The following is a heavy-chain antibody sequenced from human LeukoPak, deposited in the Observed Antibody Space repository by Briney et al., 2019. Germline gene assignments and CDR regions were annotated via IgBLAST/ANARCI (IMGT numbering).Heavy chain of an antibody. V-gene: IGHV3-30*02. D-gene: IGHD6-13*01. CDR2: IRYYGSSN. CDR1: GFTFSSNS. Sequence: GGSLRLSCAASGFTFSSNSMYWVRQAPGKGLEWVAFIRYYGSSNYYADSVNGRFTIFRDDSNNTLYLQMNSPLAEDAAVYYCAKGSRRAANWSHRWGEGTLVTV. CDR3: AKGSRRAANWSHR. J-gene: IGHJ5*02.